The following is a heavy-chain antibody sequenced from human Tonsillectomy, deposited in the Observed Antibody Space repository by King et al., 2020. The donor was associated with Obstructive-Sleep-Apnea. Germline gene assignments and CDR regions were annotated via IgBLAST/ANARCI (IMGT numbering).Heavy chain of an antibody. V-gene: IGHV4-59*01. J-gene: IGHJ4*02. CDR3: ARGGVSAPLYYFDY. CDR1: GGSISSYY. D-gene: IGHD2-21*01. CDR2: IYYSGIT. Sequence: VQLQESGPGLVKPSETLSLTCTVSGGSISSYYWSWIRQPPGKGLEWIGYIYYSGITNYNPSLKSRVTISVDTSKNQFSLKLSSVTAADTAVYYCARGGVSAPLYYFDYWGQGTLVTVSS.